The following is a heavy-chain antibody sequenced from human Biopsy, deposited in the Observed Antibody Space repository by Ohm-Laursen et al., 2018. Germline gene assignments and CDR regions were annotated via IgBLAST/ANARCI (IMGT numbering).Heavy chain of an antibody. CDR3: AKARVAIRYFDI. D-gene: IGHD2-15*01. CDR1: DGSISNIINY. CDR2: IYHTGIT. Sequence: GTLSLTCTVTDGSISNIINYWGWIRQPLGKGLEWLGSIYHTGITDNSPSLKSRFTISVDKSNTQFSLKLSSLTAADTALYYCAKARVAIRYFDIWGRGTLVTVSS. V-gene: IGHV4-39*02. J-gene: IGHJ2*01.